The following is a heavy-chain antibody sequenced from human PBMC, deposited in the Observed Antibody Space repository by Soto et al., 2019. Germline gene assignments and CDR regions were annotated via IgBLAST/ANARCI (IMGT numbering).Heavy chain of an antibody. CDR1: GLSITDSEMG. CDR3: PRRLLAVAVSPWFDP. J-gene: IGHJ5*02. V-gene: IGHV2-26*01. Sequence: QVTLKESGPVLVKPTETLTLRCTVSGLSITDSEMGVSWIRQPPGQPLEWLAHIDSSGEKSYRTFLKSRLAISKDTSKSQIVPTMTNMDPADTATYYCPRRLLAVAVSPWFDPWGQGIPVTVSS. CDR2: IDSSGEK. D-gene: IGHD6-19*01.